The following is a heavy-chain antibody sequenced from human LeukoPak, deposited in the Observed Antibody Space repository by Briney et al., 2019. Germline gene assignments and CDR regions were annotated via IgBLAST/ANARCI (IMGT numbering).Heavy chain of an antibody. CDR3: AREYSSSSGKALDY. Sequence: GGSLRLSCAASGFTLSSYSMNWVLQAPGKGLEWVSYISSSGSTLHYADSVKGRFTISRDSAKSSLYLQLNSLRDEDTAVYYCAREYSSSSGKALDYWGQGTLVTVSS. CDR1: GFTLSSYS. V-gene: IGHV3-48*02. J-gene: IGHJ4*02. CDR2: ISSSGSTL. D-gene: IGHD6-6*01.